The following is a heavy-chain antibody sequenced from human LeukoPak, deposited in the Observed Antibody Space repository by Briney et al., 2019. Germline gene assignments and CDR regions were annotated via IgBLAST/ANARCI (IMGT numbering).Heavy chain of an antibody. CDR1: GGSVSSGSYY. D-gene: IGHD3-9*01. CDR2: IYYSGST. V-gene: IGHV4-61*01. Sequence: SETLSLTCTVSGGSVSSGSYYWSWIRQPPGKGLEWIGYIYYSGSTNYNPSLKSRVTISVDTSKNQFSLKLSSVTAADTAVYYCARGSGYDILTGYYNNWFDPWGQGTLVTVSS. J-gene: IGHJ5*02. CDR3: ARGSGYDILTGYYNNWFDP.